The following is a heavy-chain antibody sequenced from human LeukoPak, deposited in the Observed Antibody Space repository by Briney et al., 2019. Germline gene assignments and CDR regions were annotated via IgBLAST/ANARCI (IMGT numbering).Heavy chain of an antibody. J-gene: IGHJ4*02. CDR3: AKQRTGSCYSCFVY. D-gene: IGHD2-15*01. CDR2: LSSSGGST. V-gene: IGHV3-23*01. CDR1: GFTFSSYA. Sequence: GGSLRLSCAASGFTFSSYAMSWVRQAPGKGLEWVSALSSSGGSTYYADSVKGRFTISREISKNTLYLQMDSLRDEDTAVYYCAKQRTGSCYSCFVYWGQGTLVTVSS.